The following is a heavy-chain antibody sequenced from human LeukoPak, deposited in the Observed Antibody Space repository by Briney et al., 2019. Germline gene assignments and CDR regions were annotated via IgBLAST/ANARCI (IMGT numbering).Heavy chain of an antibody. D-gene: IGHD5-18*01. Sequence: PSETLSLTCAVCGGSFSGYYWSWIRQPPGKGLEWIGEINHSGSTNYNPSLKSRVTISVDTSKNQFSLKLSSVTAADTAVYYCARSLMVYSYGRRAFDYWGQGTLVTVSS. J-gene: IGHJ4*02. CDR1: GGSFSGYY. CDR2: INHSGST. CDR3: ARSLMVYSYGRRAFDY. V-gene: IGHV4-34*01.